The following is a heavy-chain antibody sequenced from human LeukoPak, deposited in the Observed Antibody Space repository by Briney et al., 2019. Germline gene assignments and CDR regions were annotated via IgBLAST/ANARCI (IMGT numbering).Heavy chain of an antibody. V-gene: IGHV1-69*05. D-gene: IGHD3-3*01. Sequence: SVKVSCKASGGTFSSYAISWVRQAPGQGLEWMGGIIPIFGTANYAQKFQGRVTITTDESTSTAYMELSSLRSEDTAVYYCATVPTVPTYYDFWSGYYDYWGQGTLVTVSS. CDR3: ATVPTVPTYYDFWSGYYDY. CDR1: GGTFSSYA. CDR2: IIPIFGTA. J-gene: IGHJ4*02.